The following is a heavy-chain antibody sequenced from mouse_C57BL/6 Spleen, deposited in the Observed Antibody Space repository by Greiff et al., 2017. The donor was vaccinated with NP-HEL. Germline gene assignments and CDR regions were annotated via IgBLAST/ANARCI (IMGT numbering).Heavy chain of an antibody. V-gene: IGHV6-3*01. CDR2: IRLKSDNYAT. J-gene: IGHJ4*01. D-gene: IGHD1-1*01. CDR3: TGVVASYYAMDY. CDR1: GFTFSNYW. Sequence: EVQRVESGGGLVQPGGSMKLSCVASGFTFSNYWMNWVRQSPEKGLEWVAQIRLKSDNYATHYAESVKGRFTISRDDSKSSVYLQMNNLRAEDTGIYYCTGVVASYYAMDYWGQGTSVTVSS.